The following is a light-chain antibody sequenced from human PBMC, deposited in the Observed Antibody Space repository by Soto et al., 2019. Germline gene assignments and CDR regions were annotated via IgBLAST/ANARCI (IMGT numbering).Light chain of an antibody. CDR1: SSNIGSNT. CDR3: AAWDDSLNGVV. V-gene: IGLV1-44*01. J-gene: IGLJ2*01. Sequence: QSVLTQPPSASGTPGQWVTISCSGSSSNIGSNTVNWYQQLPGTAPKLLMYSNSQRTSGVPDRFSGSKSGTSASLAISGLQSEDEADYYCAAWDDSLNGVVFGGGTKLTVL. CDR2: SNS.